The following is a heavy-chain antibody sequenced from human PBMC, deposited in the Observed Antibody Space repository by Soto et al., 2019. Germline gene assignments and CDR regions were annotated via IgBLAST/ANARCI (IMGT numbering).Heavy chain of an antibody. CDR1: GFTFSSYA. J-gene: IGHJ4*02. CDR3: AKNTYYDFWSGYPGY. D-gene: IGHD3-3*01. CDR2: FSGSGGST. V-gene: IGHV3-23*01. Sequence: GGSLRLSCAASGFTFSSYAMSWVRQAPGKGLEWVSVFSGSGGSTYYADSVKGRFTISRDNSKNTLYLQMNSLRAEDTAVYYCAKNTYYDFWSGYPGYWGQGTLVTVSS.